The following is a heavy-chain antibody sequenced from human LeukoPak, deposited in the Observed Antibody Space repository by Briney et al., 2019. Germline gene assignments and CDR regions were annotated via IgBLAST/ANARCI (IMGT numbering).Heavy chain of an antibody. Sequence: GGSLRLSCAASGFTFSSYSMNWVRQAPGKGLEWVSSISSSSSYIYYADSVKGRFTISRDNAKNSLYLQMNGLRAEDTAVYYCARDAFRGDFDFWGQGTLVTVSS. CDR3: ARDAFRGDFDF. J-gene: IGHJ4*02. CDR1: GFTFSSYS. V-gene: IGHV3-21*01. CDR2: ISSSSSYI. D-gene: IGHD2/OR15-2a*01.